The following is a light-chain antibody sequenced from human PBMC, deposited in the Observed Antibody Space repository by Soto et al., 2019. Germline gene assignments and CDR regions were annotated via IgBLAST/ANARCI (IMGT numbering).Light chain of an antibody. CDR2: DAS. CDR3: QQRSNSPRELT. Sequence: IVLTQSPGTLSLSPGERGTLSCRASQSVSSYLAWYQQKPGQAPRLLIYDASNRATGIPARFSGSGSGTDFTLTISSLEPEDFAVYYCQQRSNSPRELTCGGGTKVHI. CDR1: QSVSSY. J-gene: IGKJ4*02. V-gene: IGKV3-11*01.